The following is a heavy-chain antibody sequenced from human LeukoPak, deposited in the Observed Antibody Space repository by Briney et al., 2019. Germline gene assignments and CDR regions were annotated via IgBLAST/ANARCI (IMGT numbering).Heavy chain of an antibody. Sequence: GGSLRLSCAASGFIFSSYDMHWVRQLRRKGLEWVSVIGSAGDTYFPGSVKGRFTISRDNSKNTLYLQMNSLRAEDTAVYYCAKGKGSEAAHFDYWGQGTLVTVSS. D-gene: IGHD2-15*01. CDR1: GFIFSSYD. V-gene: IGHV3-13*01. J-gene: IGHJ4*02. CDR3: AKGKGSEAAHFDY. CDR2: IGSAGDT.